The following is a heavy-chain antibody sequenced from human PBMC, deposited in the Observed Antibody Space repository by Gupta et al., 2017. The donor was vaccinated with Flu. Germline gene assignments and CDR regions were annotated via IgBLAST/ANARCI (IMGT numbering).Heavy chain of an antibody. J-gene: IGHJ4*02. CDR2: INPNSGGT. CDR1: GYTFADYY. CDR3: ARGESLDF. Sequence: QVQLVQSGAEVRRPGPSVKVSCKASGYTFADYYLHWVRQAPGQGLEWMGWINPNSGGTDYAQKFQGRVTMTRDTSISTAYMELSRLRSDDTAVYYCARGESLDFWGQGTLVTVSS. V-gene: IGHV1-2*02.